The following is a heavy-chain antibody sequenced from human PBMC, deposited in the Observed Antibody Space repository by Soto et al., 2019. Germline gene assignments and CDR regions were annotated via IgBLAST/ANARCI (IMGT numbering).Heavy chain of an antibody. J-gene: IGHJ6*02. V-gene: IGHV1-69*13. CDR3: ARGGCRGSTSCSDGYYYYYGMDV. Sequence: SLKVSCKASGGTFSSYAISWVRQAPGQGLEWMGGIIPIFGTANYAQKFQGRVTITADESTSTAYMELSSLRSEDTAVYYCARGGCRGSTSCSDGYYYYYGMDVWGQGTTVTVSS. CDR2: IIPIFGTA. D-gene: IGHD2-2*01. CDR1: GGTFSSYA.